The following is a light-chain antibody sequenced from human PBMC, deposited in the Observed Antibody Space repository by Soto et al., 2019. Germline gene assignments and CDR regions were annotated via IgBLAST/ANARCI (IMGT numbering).Light chain of an antibody. CDR2: YNN. CDR1: SSNIGNNY. Sequence: QSVLTQPPSVSAAPGQKVTISCSGSSSNIGNNYVSWYQQLPGTAPKLLMYYNNKRPSGIPDRFSGFKSGKSATLGITGLQTGDEADYYCGTWDSSLRVVFGGGTKLTV. V-gene: IGLV1-51*01. CDR3: GTWDSSLRVV. J-gene: IGLJ2*01.